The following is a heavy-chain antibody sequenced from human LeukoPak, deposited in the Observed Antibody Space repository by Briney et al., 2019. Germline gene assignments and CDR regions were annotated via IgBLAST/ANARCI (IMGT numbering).Heavy chain of an antibody. CDR3: AKGGSEGYMDV. CDR1: GFTFSKHH. D-gene: IGHD6-25*01. J-gene: IGHJ6*03. CDR2: IWYGGSKK. Sequence: GGSLRLSCAASGFTFSKHHMHWVRQAPGKGLEWVAVIWYGGSKKYYADSVKGRFTISRDNTKNTLYLQMNSLRAEDTAVYYCAKGGSEGYMDVWGKGTTVTVSS. V-gene: IGHV3-30*02.